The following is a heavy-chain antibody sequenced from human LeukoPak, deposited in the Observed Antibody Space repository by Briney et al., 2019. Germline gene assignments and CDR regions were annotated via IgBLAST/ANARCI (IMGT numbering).Heavy chain of an antibody. D-gene: IGHD2-15*01. J-gene: IGHJ5*02. V-gene: IGHV3-21*01. Sequence: GGSLRLSCAASGFSFSTYSMNWVRQAPGKGLEWVSSISTSSSYIYYADSVRGRFTISRDNAKNSLYLQMNSLRAEDTAVYSCARGADGVSSNSRGWFDPWGQGTLVTVSS. CDR2: ISTSSSYI. CDR3: ARGADGVSSNSRGWFDP. CDR1: GFSFSTYS.